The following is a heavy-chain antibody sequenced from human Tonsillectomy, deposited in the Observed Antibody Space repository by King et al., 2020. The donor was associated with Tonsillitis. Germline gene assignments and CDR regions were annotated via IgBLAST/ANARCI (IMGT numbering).Heavy chain of an antibody. D-gene: IGHD5-12*01. CDR1: GFTFSSYG. CDR2: LSSYSRTI. V-gene: IGHV3-48*01. CDR3: AREPMVATMDESDFDY. J-gene: IGHJ4*02. Sequence: VQLVESGGGLVQPGGSLRLSCVASGFTFSSYGMNWVRQAPGKGLEWLSYLSSYSRTIYADSVKGRFTISRDDARNSLYLQMSSLRAEDTAGYYCAREPMVATMDESDFDYWGQGTLVTVSS.